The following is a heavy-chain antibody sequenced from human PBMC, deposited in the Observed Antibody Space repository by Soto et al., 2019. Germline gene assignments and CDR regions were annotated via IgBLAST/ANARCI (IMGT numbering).Heavy chain of an antibody. CDR2: ISYDGSNK. CDR1: GFTFSSYG. D-gene: IGHD6-6*01. CDR3: TKEGGGGIAARSDYYHGMDV. J-gene: IGHJ6*02. V-gene: IGHV3-30*18. Sequence: QVQLVESGGGVVQPGRSLRLSCAASGFTFSSYGMHWVRQAPGKGLEWVAVISYDGSNKYYADSVKGRFTISRDNSKNKQYRQMNSLRDQDTVLNYSTKEGGGGIAARSDYYHGMDVWGQGTTVTVSS.